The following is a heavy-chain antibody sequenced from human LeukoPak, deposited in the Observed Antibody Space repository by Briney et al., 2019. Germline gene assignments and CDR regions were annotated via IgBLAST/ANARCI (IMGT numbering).Heavy chain of an antibody. V-gene: IGHV3-30*03. CDR3: ARDLGSHIVVVTAHLFDY. J-gene: IGHJ4*02. D-gene: IGHD2-21*02. CDR1: GFTFSTYG. CDR2: ISFDGRNK. Sequence: PGRSLRLSCAASGFTFSTYGMHWVRQAPGKGLEWVALISFDGRNKYYADSVKGRFTISRDNYKNTLYLQMNRLRAEETAVYFCARDLGSHIVVVTAHLFDYWGQGTLVTVSS.